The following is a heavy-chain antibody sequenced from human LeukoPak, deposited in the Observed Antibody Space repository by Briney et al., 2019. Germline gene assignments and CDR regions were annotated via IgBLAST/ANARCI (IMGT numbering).Heavy chain of an antibody. CDR3: ARDLRTMVRGVSSN. J-gene: IGHJ4*02. D-gene: IGHD3-10*01. Sequence: PGGSLRLSCAASGFTFSRYYMHWVRQAPGKGLVWVSRINSDGSSTTYADSVKGRFTISRDNAKNSLYLQMNSLRAEDTAVYYCARDLRTMVRGVSSNWGQGTLVTVSS. CDR2: INSDGSST. CDR1: GFTFSRYY. V-gene: IGHV3-74*01.